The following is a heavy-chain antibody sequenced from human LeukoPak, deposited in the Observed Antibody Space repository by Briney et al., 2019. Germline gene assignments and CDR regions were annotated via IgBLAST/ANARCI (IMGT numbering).Heavy chain of an antibody. V-gene: IGHV3-72*01. CDR2: IRNRARGHTT. CDR1: GFMFSDHY. Sequence: PGGSLKLSCAASGFMFSDHYMDWVRQPPGKGLEWVGRIRNRARGHTTEYAASVKGRFTVSRDDSKNSVYLQMDSLRADDTAVYYCARDSYCPNDVCFDYWGQGVLVTVS. D-gene: IGHD2-8*01. J-gene: IGHJ4*02. CDR3: ARDSYCPNDVCFDY.